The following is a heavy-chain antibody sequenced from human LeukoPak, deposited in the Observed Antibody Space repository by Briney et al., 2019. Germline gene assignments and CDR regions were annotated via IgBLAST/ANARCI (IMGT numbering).Heavy chain of an antibody. Sequence: GGSLRLSCAASGFTFSSYAMHWVRQAPGKGLEWVAVISYDGSNKYYADSVKGRFTISRDNSKNTLYPQMNSLRAEDTAVYYCARGDTAMVSYYFDYWGQGTLVTVSS. CDR1: GFTFSSYA. CDR3: ARGDTAMVSYYFDY. V-gene: IGHV3-30-3*01. D-gene: IGHD5-18*01. CDR2: ISYDGSNK. J-gene: IGHJ4*02.